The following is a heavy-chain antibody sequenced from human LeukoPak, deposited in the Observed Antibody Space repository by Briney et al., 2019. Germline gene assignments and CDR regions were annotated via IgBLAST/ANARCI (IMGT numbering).Heavy chain of an antibody. V-gene: IGHV1-2*02. J-gene: IGHJ5*02. CDR3: ARDFDVVVVAAYNWFDP. Sequence: ASVKVSCKASGYTFTGYYMHWVRQAPGQGLEWMGWISPNSGGTNYAQKFQGRVTMTRDTSISTAYMELSRLRSDDTAVYYCARDFDVVVVAAYNWFDPWGQGTLVTVSS. CDR1: GYTFTGYY. D-gene: IGHD2-15*01. CDR2: ISPNSGGT.